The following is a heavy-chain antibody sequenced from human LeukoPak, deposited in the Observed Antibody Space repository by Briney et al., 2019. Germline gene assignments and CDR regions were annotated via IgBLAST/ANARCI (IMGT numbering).Heavy chain of an antibody. D-gene: IGHD1-7*01. J-gene: IGHJ6*03. V-gene: IGHV1-69*05. CDR3: AREGTGTTPHPYYYYYMDV. Sequence: SVKVSCKASGATFSSYAISWVRQAPGQGLEWMGRIIPIFGTANYAQKFQGRVTITTDESTSTAYMELSSLRSEDTAVYYCAREGTGTTPHPYYYYYMDVWGKGTTVTVSS. CDR1: GATFSSYA. CDR2: IIPIFGTA.